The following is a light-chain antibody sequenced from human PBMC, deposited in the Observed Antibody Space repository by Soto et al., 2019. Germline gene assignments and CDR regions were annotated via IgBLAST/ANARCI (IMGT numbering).Light chain of an antibody. Sequence: DIVMTQSPLSLPVTPGEPASISCRSSQSLLRSNGYNYLDWYLQKPGQSPQLLVYLTSNRSSGVPDWIGGSRSATDITLNISKVTAEDVGIYYYMQDLQPPRTCGQGTKLEIK. CDR3: MQDLQPPRT. CDR1: QSLLRSNGYNY. J-gene: IGKJ2*02. V-gene: IGKV2-28*01. CDR2: LTS.